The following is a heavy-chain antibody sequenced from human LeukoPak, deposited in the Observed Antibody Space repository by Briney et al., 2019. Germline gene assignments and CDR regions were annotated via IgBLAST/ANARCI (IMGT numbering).Heavy chain of an antibody. D-gene: IGHD3-22*01. J-gene: IGHJ4*02. CDR2: ISGSGDNT. CDR1: GFTFSSYA. V-gene: IGHV3-23*01. CDR3: AKGSYYDSSGSFYFDY. Sequence: GGSLRLSCAASGFTFSSYAMSWVRQAPGKGLEWVSGISGSGDNTYYADSVKGRFTISRDNSKNTLYEQVNSLGTEDTAAYYCAKGSYYDSSGSFYFDYWGQGTLVTVSS.